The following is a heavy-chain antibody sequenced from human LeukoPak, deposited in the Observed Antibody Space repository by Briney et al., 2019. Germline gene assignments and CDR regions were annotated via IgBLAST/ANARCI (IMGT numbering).Heavy chain of an antibody. CDR2: IYYSGST. CDR3: ASTYYYGSGSPTAGWFDP. J-gene: IGHJ5*02. Sequence: SETLSLTCTVSGGSISSSYWSWIRQPPGKGLEWIGYIYYSGSTYYNPSLKSRVTISVDTSKNQFSLKLSSVTAADTAVYYCASTYYYGSGSPTAGWFDPWGQGTLVTVSS. CDR1: GGSISSSY. D-gene: IGHD3-10*01. V-gene: IGHV4-59*06.